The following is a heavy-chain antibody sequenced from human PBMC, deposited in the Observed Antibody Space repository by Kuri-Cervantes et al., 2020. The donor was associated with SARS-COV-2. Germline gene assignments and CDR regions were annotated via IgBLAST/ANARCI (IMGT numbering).Heavy chain of an antibody. V-gene: IGHV3-48*01. CDR2: ISSSSSTI. Sequence: GESLKISCAASGFTFSSYSINWVRQAPGKGLEWVSYISSSSSTIYYADSVKGRFTISRDNAKNSLYLQVNSLRAEDTAIYYCAKEGGHNEIEYWGQGTLVTVSS. D-gene: IGHD5-24*01. CDR1: GFTFSSYS. J-gene: IGHJ4*02. CDR3: AKEGGHNEIEY.